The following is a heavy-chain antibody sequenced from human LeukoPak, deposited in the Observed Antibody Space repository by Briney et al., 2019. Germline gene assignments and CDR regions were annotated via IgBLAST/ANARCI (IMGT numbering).Heavy chain of an antibody. Sequence: GGSLRLSCEASGLTFTAFAINWVRQAPGKGPEWVSAISASGGSSFYADSVRGRFTISRDNSNNTLYLQMNSLRADDTAVYYCAKVETSYYDGSGYYPFDSWGQGTLVPVSS. D-gene: IGHD3-22*01. CDR3: AKVETSYYDGSGYYPFDS. V-gene: IGHV3-23*01. J-gene: IGHJ4*02. CDR1: GLTFTAFA. CDR2: ISASGGSS.